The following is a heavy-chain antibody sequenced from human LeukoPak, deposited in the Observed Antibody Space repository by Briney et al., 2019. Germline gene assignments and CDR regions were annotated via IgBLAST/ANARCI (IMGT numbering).Heavy chain of an antibody. CDR1: GGSFSGYY. J-gene: IGHJ5*02. D-gene: IGHD2-2*01. V-gene: IGHV4-34*01. CDR2: INHSGST. Sequence: SETLSLTCAVYGGSFSGYYWSWIRQPPGKGLEWIGEINHSGSTNYNPSLKSRVNISVDTSKNQFSLKLSSVTAADTAVYYCARVGCSSTSCYASENWYDPWGQGTLVTVSS. CDR3: ARVGCSSTSCYASENWYDP.